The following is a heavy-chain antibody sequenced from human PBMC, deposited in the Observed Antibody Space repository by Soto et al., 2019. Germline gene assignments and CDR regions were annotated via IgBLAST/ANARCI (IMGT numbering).Heavy chain of an antibody. J-gene: IGHJ5*02. V-gene: IGHV1-69*01. CDR1: GGTFSSYA. CDR2: IIPIFGTA. CDR3: ARDLIAAATYNWFDP. Sequence: QVQLVQSGAEVKKPGSSVKVSCKASGGTFSSYAISWVRQAPGQGLEWMGGIIPIFGTANYAQKFQGRVTITADESTSIAYMELSSLRSEDTAVYYCARDLIAAATYNWFDPWGQGTLVTVSS. D-gene: IGHD6-13*01.